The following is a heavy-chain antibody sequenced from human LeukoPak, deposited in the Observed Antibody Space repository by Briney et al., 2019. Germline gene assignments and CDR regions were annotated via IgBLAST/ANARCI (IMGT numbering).Heavy chain of an antibody. Sequence: SETLSLTCAVYGGSFSGYYWSWIRQPPGKGLEWIGEINHSGSTNYNPSLKSRVTISVDTSKNQFSLKLSSVTAADTAVYYCARALHSSGRHYYYYYYMDVWGKGTTVTVSS. J-gene: IGHJ6*03. D-gene: IGHD6-19*01. CDR1: GGSFSGYY. V-gene: IGHV4-34*01. CDR3: ARALHSSGRHYYYYYYMDV. CDR2: INHSGST.